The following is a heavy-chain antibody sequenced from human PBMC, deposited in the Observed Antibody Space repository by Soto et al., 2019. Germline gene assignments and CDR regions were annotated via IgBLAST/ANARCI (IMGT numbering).Heavy chain of an antibody. Sequence: PSETLSLTCAVSGGSISSSNWWSLVRQSPGKGLEWIGEIYHSGSTNYNPSLKSRVTISVDKSKNQFSLKLSSVTAADTAVYYCARGSYYYDSSGYYHYWGQGTLVTVSS. CDR2: IYHSGST. J-gene: IGHJ4*02. CDR3: ARGSYYYDSSGYYHY. V-gene: IGHV4-4*02. CDR1: GGSISSSNW. D-gene: IGHD3-22*01.